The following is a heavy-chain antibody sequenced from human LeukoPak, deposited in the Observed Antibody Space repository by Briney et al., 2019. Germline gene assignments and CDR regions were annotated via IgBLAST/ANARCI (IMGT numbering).Heavy chain of an antibody. J-gene: IGHJ5*02. V-gene: IGHV1-18*01. CDR1: GYTFTSYG. CDR2: ISAYNGNT. D-gene: IGHD6-19*01. CDR3: ARVYRASSDNWFDP. Sequence: ASVKVSCKASGYTFTSYGISWVRQAPGQGLEWMGWISAYNGNTNYAQKLQGRVTMTTDTSTSTAYMELRSLRSDDTAVYYCARVYRASSDNWFDPWGQGTLVTVSS.